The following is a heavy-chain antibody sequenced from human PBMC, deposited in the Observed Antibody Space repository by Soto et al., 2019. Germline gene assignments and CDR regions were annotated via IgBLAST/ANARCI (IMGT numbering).Heavy chain of an antibody. CDR2: ISGSGATP. J-gene: IGHJ3*02. Sequence: EVQLLESGGGFVQPGGSLRLSCAASGFTFRSYAMTWVRQGPGKGLEYLSAISGSGATPYYPDSVKGRFTIARDNSKNTLYLQVNSLRAEDTAVYYCAKDRDDIGMDDAFDNWGQGTMVTVSS. CDR3: AKDRDDIGMDDAFDN. D-gene: IGHD3-9*01. CDR1: GFTFRSYA. V-gene: IGHV3-23*01.